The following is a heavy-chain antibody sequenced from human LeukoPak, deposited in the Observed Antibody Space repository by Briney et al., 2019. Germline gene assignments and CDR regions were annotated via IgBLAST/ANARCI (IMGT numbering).Heavy chain of an antibody. V-gene: IGHV3-66*01. CDR2: IYPGCST. Sequence: GGSLRLSCAASGFTLSISCMNWVRQAPGKGLEWVSDIYPGCSTYYADSVKGRFNISRDNSENTLLLQIHSLRAEDTVVYYCARDLGSTTVVTRGGNYFDYWGQGTLVTVSS. D-gene: IGHD4-23*01. J-gene: IGHJ4*02. CDR1: GFTLSISC. CDR3: ARDLGSTTVVTRGGNYFDY.